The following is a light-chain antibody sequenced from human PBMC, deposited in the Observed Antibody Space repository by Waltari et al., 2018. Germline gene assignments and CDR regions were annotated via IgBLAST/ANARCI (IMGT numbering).Light chain of an antibody. CDR1: QSISSN. V-gene: IGKV3-15*01. CDR2: GAS. CDR3: QQYNNWPVYT. J-gene: IGKJ2*01. Sequence: IVMTQSPVILSVSPGERATLSCRASQSISSNLAWYQQKLGQAPRLLIDGASTRATGIPARFSGSGSWTEFTLTISGLQSEDFAVYYCQQYNNWPVYTVGQGTKLEIK.